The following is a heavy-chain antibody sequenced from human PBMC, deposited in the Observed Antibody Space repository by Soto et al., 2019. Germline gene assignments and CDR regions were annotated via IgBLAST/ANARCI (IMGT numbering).Heavy chain of an antibody. CDR3: ATFVLHPSWSRAVAGNFDY. D-gene: IGHD6-19*01. J-gene: IGHJ4*02. Sequence: EVQLLESGGGLVQPGGSLRLSCAASGFTFSSYAMSWVRQAPGKGLEWVSAISGSGGSTYYADSVKGRFTISRDNSKNTLYLQMNSLRAEDTAVYYCATFVLHPSWSRAVAGNFDYWGQGTLVTVSS. CDR1: GFTFSSYA. CDR2: ISGSGGST. V-gene: IGHV3-23*01.